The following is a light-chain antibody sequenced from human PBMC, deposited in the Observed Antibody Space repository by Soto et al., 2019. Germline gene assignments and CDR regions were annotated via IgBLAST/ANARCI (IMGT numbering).Light chain of an antibody. J-gene: IGKJ1*01. V-gene: IGKV3-20*01. CDR3: QQYGSSPQT. CDR1: QSVSSSY. CDR2: GAS. Sequence: EIVLTQSTGTLSLSPGERATLSCRASQSVSSSYLAWYQQKPGQAPRLLIYGASSRATGIPDRFSGSGSGTDFTLTISRLEPVDFAVYYCQQYGSSPQTFGQGTKVEIK.